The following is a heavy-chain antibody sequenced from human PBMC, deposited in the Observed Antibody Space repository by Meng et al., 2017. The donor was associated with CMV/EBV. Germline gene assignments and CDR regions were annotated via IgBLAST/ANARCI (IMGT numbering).Heavy chain of an antibody. CDR2: INEDGRIT. Sequence: EVQLVESGGGLSQPGGSLRLSCEDSGFTFSNYWMHWVRQVPGEGLVWVSRINEDGRITSYADSVKGRFTISRDNARNTLYLQMNSLRADDSAVYYCARDLSGSRDYWGRGTLVTVSS. D-gene: IGHD1-26*01. V-gene: IGHV3-74*01. CDR1: GFTFSNYW. J-gene: IGHJ4*02. CDR3: ARDLSGSRDY.